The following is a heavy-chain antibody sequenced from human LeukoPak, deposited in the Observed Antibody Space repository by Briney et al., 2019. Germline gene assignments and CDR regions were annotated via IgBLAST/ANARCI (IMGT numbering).Heavy chain of an antibody. J-gene: IGHJ6*03. D-gene: IGHD3-3*01. V-gene: IGHV1-18*01. CDR1: GCTFTSYG. CDR2: ISAYNGNT. Sequence: ASVKVSCKASGCTFTSYGISWVRQAPGQGLEWMGWISAYNGNTNYAQKLQGRVTMTTDTSTSTAYMELRSLRSDDTAVYYCARAYYDFWSGYSVTLYYYYYMDVWGKGTTVTVSS. CDR3: ARAYYDFWSGYSVTLYYYYYMDV.